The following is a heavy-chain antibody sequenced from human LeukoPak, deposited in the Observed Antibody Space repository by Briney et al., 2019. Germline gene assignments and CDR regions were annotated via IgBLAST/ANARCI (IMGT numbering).Heavy chain of an antibody. J-gene: IGHJ4*02. CDR2: IFYTGST. CDR1: GVSISGNY. V-gene: IGHV4-59*12. CDR3: ARGGRQLVGDFYFDY. Sequence: SETLSLTCTVSGVSISGNYWSWIRQPPGKGLEWIGYIFYTGSTNYNPSLKSRVTISVDTSKNQFSLKLSSVTAADTAVYYCARGGRQLVGDFYFDYWGQGTLVTVSS. D-gene: IGHD6-6*01.